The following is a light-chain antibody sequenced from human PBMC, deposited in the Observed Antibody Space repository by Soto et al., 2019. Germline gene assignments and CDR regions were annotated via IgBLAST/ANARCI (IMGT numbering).Light chain of an antibody. CDR2: RAS. CDR3: HQYENWPQT. V-gene: IGKV3-15*01. CDR1: QSISSN. Sequence: EIVMTQSPATLSVSPGERATLSCSASQSISSNLAWYQQKLGQAPRLLIYRASTRATGIPARFSGSGSGTESTLTFSSLQSEDFALYYCHQYENWPQTFGQGTKVEI. J-gene: IGKJ1*01.